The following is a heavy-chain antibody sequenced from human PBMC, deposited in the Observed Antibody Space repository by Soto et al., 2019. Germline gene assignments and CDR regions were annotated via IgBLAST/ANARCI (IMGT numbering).Heavy chain of an antibody. CDR3: ARTKYSSGWYGGYYFDI. D-gene: IGHD6-19*01. CDR1: GYTFTSYG. J-gene: IGHJ4*02. Sequence: QVQLVQSGAEVKKPGASVKVSCKASGYTFTSYGISWVRQAPGQGLEWMTWFSADNGNINYAQKLQGRVTMTTDTSTSTTYMELRSLRSDDTAVYYCARTKYSSGWYGGYYFDIWGQGTLVTVAS. V-gene: IGHV1-18*01. CDR2: FSADNGNI.